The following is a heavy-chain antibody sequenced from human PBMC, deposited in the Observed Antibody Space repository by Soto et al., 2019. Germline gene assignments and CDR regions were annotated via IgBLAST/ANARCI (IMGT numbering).Heavy chain of an antibody. CDR3: ARRKERSGPNYLDD. V-gene: IGHV1-8*01. CDR1: GYAIRSYA. CDR2: MNPSNGNA. Sequence: XSVKVSLKASGYAIRSYAMHWVRQTPGQRLECMGWMNPSNGNAGCSQKFQARVTMTKNISISTYYMELRSLSSEDTAVYFCARRKERSGPNYLDDWGQGTLVTVSS. D-gene: IGHD6-25*01. J-gene: IGHJ4*02.